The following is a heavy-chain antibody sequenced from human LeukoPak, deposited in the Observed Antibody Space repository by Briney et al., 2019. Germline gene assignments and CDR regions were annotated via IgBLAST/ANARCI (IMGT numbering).Heavy chain of an antibody. CDR2: IYYSGST. CDR1: GGSISSVGYY. Sequence: SQTLSLTCTVSGGSISSVGYYWSWIRQPPGRGLEWIGYIYYSGSTNYNPSLKSRVIMSADTSKNQLYLTLISVTAADTAVYYCARYDWGYYKYYGLDVWGQGTTVTVSS. CDR3: ARYDWGYYKYYGLDV. V-gene: IGHV4-61*08. D-gene: IGHD3-16*01. J-gene: IGHJ6*02.